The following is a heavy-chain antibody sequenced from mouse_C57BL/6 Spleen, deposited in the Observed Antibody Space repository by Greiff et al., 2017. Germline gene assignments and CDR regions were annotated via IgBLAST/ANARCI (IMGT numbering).Heavy chain of an antibody. CDR1: GYTFTDYY. J-gene: IGHJ3*01. Sequence: VQLQQSGPELVKPGASVKISCKASGYTFTDYYINWVKQRPGQGLEWIGRIYPGSGNTKYNEKFKGKATLTVDTSSSTAYMQLSSLTSEDSAVYFCARSMMVTTGFAYWGQGTLVTVSA. CDR2: IYPGSGNT. CDR3: ARSMMVTTGFAY. V-gene: IGHV1-84*01. D-gene: IGHD2-3*01.